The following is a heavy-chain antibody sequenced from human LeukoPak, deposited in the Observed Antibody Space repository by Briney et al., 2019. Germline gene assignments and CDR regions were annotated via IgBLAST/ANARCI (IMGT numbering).Heavy chain of an antibody. V-gene: IGHV3-23*01. CDR1: GFTFSSSA. Sequence: GGSLRLSCAASGFTFSSSAMSWVRQVPGKGLEWVSGISASGGSTSYADSVRGRFTISRDNAKNSLYLQMNSLRAEDTAVYYCARESDVGYRYWGQGTLVTVSS. D-gene: IGHD2-2*03. CDR3: ARESDVGYRY. CDR2: ISASGGST. J-gene: IGHJ4*02.